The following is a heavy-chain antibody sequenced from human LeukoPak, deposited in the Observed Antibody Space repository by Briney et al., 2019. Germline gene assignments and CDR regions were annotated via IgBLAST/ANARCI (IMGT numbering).Heavy chain of an antibody. CDR2: ISSSGSAI. J-gene: IGHJ4*02. D-gene: IGHD7-27*01. CDR1: GFTFSDYY. Sequence: PGGSLRLSCAASGFTFSDYYMNWIRQAPGKGLEWVSFISSSGSAIYYADSVKGRFTISRDNSKNTLYLQMNSLRAEDTAIYYCAKDDSNWAFDYWGQGTLVTVSS. CDR3: AKDDSNWAFDY. V-gene: IGHV3-11*04.